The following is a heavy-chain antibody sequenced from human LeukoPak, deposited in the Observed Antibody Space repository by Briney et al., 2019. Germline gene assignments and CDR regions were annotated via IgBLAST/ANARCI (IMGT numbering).Heavy chain of an antibody. CDR2: IYYSGST. CDR1: GGSISSSSYY. CDR3: ARFPPTDAFDI. Sequence: SETLSLTCTVSGGSISSSSYYRGWIRQPPGKGLEWIGSIYYSGSTYYNPSLKSRVTISVDTSKNQFSLKLSSVTAADTAVYYCARFPPTDAFDIWGQGTMVTVSS. J-gene: IGHJ3*02. V-gene: IGHV4-39*01.